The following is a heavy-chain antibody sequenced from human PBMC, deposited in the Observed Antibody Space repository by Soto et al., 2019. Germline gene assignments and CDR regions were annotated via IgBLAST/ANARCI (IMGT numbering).Heavy chain of an antibody. D-gene: IGHD2-8*01. J-gene: IGHJ4*02. Sequence: QVQLQESGPGLVKPSETLSLTCTVSGASVSRYYVAWIRQSPGKGLEWNGFLYSSGSTNYNSSLKSRVTISVDTSKTQFSLRLSSVTAADTAVYYCARRVSAYYDFWGQGTRVTVSS. V-gene: IGHV4-59*02. CDR3: ARRVSAYYDF. CDR2: LYSSGST. CDR1: GASVSRYY.